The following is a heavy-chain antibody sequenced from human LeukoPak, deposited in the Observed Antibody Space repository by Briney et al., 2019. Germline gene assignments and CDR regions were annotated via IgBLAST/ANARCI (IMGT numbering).Heavy chain of an antibody. CDR2: TYSGGNT. D-gene: IGHD6-25*01. J-gene: IGHJ4*02. CDR1: GFTVSTNY. V-gene: IGHV3-66*01. Sequence: GGSLRLSCAASGFTVSTNYMSWVRQAPGKGLEWVSVTYSGGNTYYADSVKGRFTVSRDNSKNTVYLQMNSLRAGDTAVYYCAREATSSSGWYIDYWGQGTLVTVSS. CDR3: AREATSSSGWYIDY.